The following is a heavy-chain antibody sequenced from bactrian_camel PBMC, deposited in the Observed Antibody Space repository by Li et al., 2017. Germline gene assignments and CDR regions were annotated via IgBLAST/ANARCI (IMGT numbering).Heavy chain of an antibody. CDR2: INSDGSNT. CDR3: AADSAAVVPTTWATGHTATGY. D-gene: IGHD2*01. V-gene: IGHV3S31*01. J-gene: IGHJ6*01. Sequence: VQLVESGGGLVLPGGSLRLSCAASGFTFSSYAMSWVRQAPGKGLEWVSAINSDGSNTYYVDSVEGRFTISRDNAKNTLYLLMNSLKPEDTAMYYCAADSAAVVPTTWATGHTATGYWGQGTQVTVS. CDR1: GFTFSSYA.